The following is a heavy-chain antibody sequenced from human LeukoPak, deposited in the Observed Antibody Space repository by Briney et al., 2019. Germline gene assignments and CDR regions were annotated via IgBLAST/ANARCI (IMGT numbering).Heavy chain of an antibody. J-gene: IGHJ6*02. V-gene: IGHV3-74*01. CDR2: INSDGSST. D-gene: IGHD1-14*01. Sequence: GESLTLSCAASGFTFSSYWLHWVRQAPGKGLVWVSRINSDGSSTSYADSVKGRFTIPRDNAKNTLYLQMNSLRAEDTAVYYCATGQGHGMDVWGQGTTVTVSS. CDR1: GFTFSSYW. CDR3: ATGQGHGMDV.